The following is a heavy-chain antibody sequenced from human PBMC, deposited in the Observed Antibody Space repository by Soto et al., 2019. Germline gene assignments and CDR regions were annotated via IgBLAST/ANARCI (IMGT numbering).Heavy chain of an antibody. Sequence: GGSLVLSCAASGFTFNNYAMSWVRQAPDKGLEWVSAISVRGGSTYYAGSLGGRFTVSRYNSKNTLFLQMNSLRAEDTAVYYCAKASTVTPSLYPNYSGRDVGGKGPTVPVSS. CDR3: AKASTVTPSLYPNYSGRDV. J-gene: IGHJ6*04. CDR2: ISVRGGST. CDR1: GFTFNNYA. V-gene: IGHV3-23*01. D-gene: IGHD4-17*01.